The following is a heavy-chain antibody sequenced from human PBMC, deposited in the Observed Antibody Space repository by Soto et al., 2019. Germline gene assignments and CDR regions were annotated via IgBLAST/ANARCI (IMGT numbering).Heavy chain of an antibody. V-gene: IGHV4-30-2*01. D-gene: IGHD6-25*01. Sequence: QLHLQQAGSRLLRPSQTLSLICDVSGGSISRGGYSWSWIRQPPGGGLALIGSISHTGITDYDPSLRGRVTISADTSKNQFSLNLTSVTAADTAVYYCARNSGDFDYWGQGTLVTVSS. J-gene: IGHJ4*02. CDR1: GGSISRGGYS. CDR3: ARNSGDFDY. CDR2: ISHTGIT.